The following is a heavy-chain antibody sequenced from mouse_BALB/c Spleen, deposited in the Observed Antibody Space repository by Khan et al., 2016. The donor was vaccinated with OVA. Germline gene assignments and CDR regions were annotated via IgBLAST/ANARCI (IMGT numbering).Heavy chain of an antibody. J-gene: IGHJ3*01. CDR1: GYTFTSFW. Sequence: VQLKQSGAELVRPGASVKLSCKASGYTFTSFWMNWVKLRPGQSLEWIGMIDPSDNKTHYNQMFKDKATLTVDKSSNTAYMQLSSLTSEDSAVYFCARGGYVTSFAFWGQGTLVTVSA. CDR2: IDPSDNKT. D-gene: IGHD2-12*01. V-gene: IGHV1-61*01. CDR3: ARGGYVTSFAF.